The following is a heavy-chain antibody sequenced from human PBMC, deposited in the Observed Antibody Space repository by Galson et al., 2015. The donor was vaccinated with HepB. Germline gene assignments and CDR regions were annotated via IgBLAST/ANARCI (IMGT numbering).Heavy chain of an antibody. CDR1: GFTFSSYS. Sequence: SLRLSCAASGFTFSSYSMNWVRQAPGKGLEWVSYISSSSSTIYYADSVKGRFTISRDNAKNSLYLQMNSLRAEDTAVYYCARDYVVVPAVPFDPWGQGTLVTVSS. CDR2: ISSSSSTI. CDR3: ARDYVVVPAVPFDP. D-gene: IGHD2-2*01. J-gene: IGHJ5*02. V-gene: IGHV3-48*01.